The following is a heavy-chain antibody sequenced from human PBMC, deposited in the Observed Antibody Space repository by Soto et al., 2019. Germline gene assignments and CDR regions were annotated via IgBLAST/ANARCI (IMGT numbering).Heavy chain of an antibody. Sequence: LSLTCSVSSASIRSGGYYWSWLRQSPGKGLEWIGHIYYTGSTFYSPSLKSRLTISLDTSKNQFSLDLRSVTAADTAMYYCARIEMASIKWGRGTLVTVSS. CDR1: SASIRSGGYY. J-gene: IGHJ4*02. CDR2: IYYTGST. CDR3: ARIEMASIK. V-gene: IGHV4-31*03.